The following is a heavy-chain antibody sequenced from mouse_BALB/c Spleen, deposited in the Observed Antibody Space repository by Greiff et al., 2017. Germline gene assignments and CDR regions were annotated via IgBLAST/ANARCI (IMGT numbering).Heavy chain of an antibody. D-gene: IGHD1-1*01. J-gene: IGHJ4*01. Sequence: EVQLQESGPGLVKPSQSLSLTCSVTGYSITSGYYWNWIRQFPGNKLEWMGYISYDGSNNYNPSLKNRISLTRDTSKNQFFLKLNSVTTEDTATYYCARVGYYGSSYDYYAMDYWGQGTSVTVSS. CDR2: ISYDGSN. CDR3: ARVGYYGSSYDYYAMDY. V-gene: IGHV3-6*02. CDR1: GYSITSGYY.